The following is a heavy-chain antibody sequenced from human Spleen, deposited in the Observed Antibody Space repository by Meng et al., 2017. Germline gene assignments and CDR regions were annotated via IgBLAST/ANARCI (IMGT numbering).Heavy chain of an antibody. J-gene: IGHJ4*02. D-gene: IGHD2-2*01. V-gene: IGHV1-69*02. CDR1: GGTFSSYT. Sequence: SVKVSCKASGGTFSSYTISWVRQAPGQGLEWMGRIISILGIANYAQKFQGRVTITADKSTSTAYMEMSSLRSEDTAVYFCARKARNWISTTCYSLDYWGQGTLVTVSS. CDR2: IISILGIA. CDR3: ARKARNWISTTCYSLDY.